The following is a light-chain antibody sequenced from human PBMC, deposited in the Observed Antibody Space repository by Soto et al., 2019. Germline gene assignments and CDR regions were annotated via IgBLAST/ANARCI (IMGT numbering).Light chain of an antibody. Sequence: QSVLTQPASVSGSPGQSIAISCTGTSSDVGGYNYVSWYQQHPGKAPKLMSSEVSNRPSGVSNRFSGSKSGNTASLTISGLQADDEADYYCSSYTSSSTYVFGTGTKPTVL. CDR3: SSYTSSSTYV. CDR2: EVS. J-gene: IGLJ1*01. CDR1: SSDVGGYNY. V-gene: IGLV2-14*01.